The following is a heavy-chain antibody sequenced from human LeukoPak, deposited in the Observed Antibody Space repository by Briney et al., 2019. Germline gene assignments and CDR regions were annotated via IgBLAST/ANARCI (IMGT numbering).Heavy chain of an antibody. CDR2: IIPIFGTA. J-gene: IGHJ4*02. Sequence: ASVKVSCKASGGTFSSYTISWVRQAPGQGLEWMGGIIPIFGTANYAQKFQGRVTITADESTSTAYMELSSLRSEDTAVYYCAREPGSYFDYWGQGTLVTVSS. CDR1: GGTFSSYT. V-gene: IGHV1-69*13. CDR3: AREPGSYFDY.